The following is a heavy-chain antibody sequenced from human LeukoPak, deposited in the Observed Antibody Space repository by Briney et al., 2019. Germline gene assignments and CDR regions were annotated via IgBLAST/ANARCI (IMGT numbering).Heavy chain of an antibody. Sequence: SETLSLTCTVSGGSISSGGYYWGWIRQHPGKGLEWIWYIYYSGSTYYNPSLKSRLTIPVDTSKNQFCLRLNSVTAADTAIYYCARGQGIDYGDYVGWVDYWGQGTLVTVSS. D-gene: IGHD4-17*01. J-gene: IGHJ4*02. CDR2: IYYSGST. V-gene: IGHV4-31*03. CDR3: ARGQGIDYGDYVGWVDY. CDR1: GGSISSGGYY.